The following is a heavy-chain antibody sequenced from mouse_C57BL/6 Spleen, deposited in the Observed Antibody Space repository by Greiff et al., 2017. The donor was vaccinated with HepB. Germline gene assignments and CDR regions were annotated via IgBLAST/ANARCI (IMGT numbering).Heavy chain of an antibody. CDR3: ARADYDDYFDY. CDR2: ISDGGSYT. D-gene: IGHD2-4*01. CDR1: GFTFSSYA. V-gene: IGHV5-4*01. Sequence: EVQLVESGGGLVKPGGSLKLSCAASGFTFSSYAMSWVRQTPEKRLEWVATISDGGSYTYYPDNVKGRFTISRDNAKNNLYLQMSHLKSEDTAMYYCARADYDDYFDYWGQGTTLTVSS. J-gene: IGHJ2*01.